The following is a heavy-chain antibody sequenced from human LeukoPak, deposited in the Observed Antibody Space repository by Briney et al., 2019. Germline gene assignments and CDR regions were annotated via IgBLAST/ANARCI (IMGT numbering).Heavy chain of an antibody. CDR3: AKGGLSGVATNFDY. Sequence: GGSLRLSCAASGLTFDDYAMHWVRQAPGKGLEWVSGISWNSGSIGYADSVKGRFTISRDNAKNSLYLQMNSLRAEDMALYYCAKGGLSGVATNFDYWGQGTLVTVSS. CDR1: GLTFDDYA. V-gene: IGHV3-9*03. D-gene: IGHD5-12*01. CDR2: ISWNSGSI. J-gene: IGHJ4*02.